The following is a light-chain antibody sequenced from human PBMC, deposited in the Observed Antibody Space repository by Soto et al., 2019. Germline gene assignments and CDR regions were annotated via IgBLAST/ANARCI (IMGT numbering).Light chain of an antibody. J-gene: IGKJ4*01. CDR1: QSLVHSDGNTY. V-gene: IGKV2-30*02. Sequence: DVLMTQSPLSLPVTLGQPASISCRSSQSLVHSDGNTYLNWFQQRPGQSPRRLIFNVSNRDSGVPDRFSGSGSATHFTLKISRVEAEDVGVYYCLQGTHWPPTFGGGTKVEIK. CDR3: LQGTHWPPT. CDR2: NVS.